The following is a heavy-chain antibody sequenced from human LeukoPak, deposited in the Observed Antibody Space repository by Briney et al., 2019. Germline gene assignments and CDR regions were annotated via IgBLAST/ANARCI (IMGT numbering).Heavy chain of an antibody. V-gene: IGHV4-34*01. CDR2: INHSGST. Sequence: NPSETLSLTCAVYGGSFSGYYWSWIRQPPGKGLEWIGEINHSGSTNYNPSLKSRVTISVDTSKSQFSLKLTSVAAADTAVYYCARNSDYWGQGTLVTVSS. CDR3: ARNSDY. CDR1: GGSFSGYY. J-gene: IGHJ4*02. D-gene: IGHD2-21*01.